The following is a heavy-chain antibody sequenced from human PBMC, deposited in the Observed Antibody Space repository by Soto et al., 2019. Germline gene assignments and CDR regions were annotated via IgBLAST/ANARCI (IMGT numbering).Heavy chain of an antibody. CDR1: GFTFSSYG. Sequence: QVQLVESGGGVAQPGRSLRLSCAASGFTFSSYGMHWVRQAPGKGLEWVAVIWYDGSNKYYADSVKGRFTISRDNSKNTLYLQMNSLRAEDTAVYYCARDNTYKILVVAANWYFDLWGRGTLVTVSS. V-gene: IGHV3-33*01. J-gene: IGHJ2*01. D-gene: IGHD2-15*01. CDR3: ARDNTYKILVVAANWYFDL. CDR2: IWYDGSNK.